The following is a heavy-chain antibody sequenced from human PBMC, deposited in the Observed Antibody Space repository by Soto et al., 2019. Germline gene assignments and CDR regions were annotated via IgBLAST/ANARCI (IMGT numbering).Heavy chain of an antibody. CDR3: ARGYRPSGYSSSWVFDY. J-gene: IGHJ4*02. CDR1: GGSINSGGYY. D-gene: IGHD6-13*01. V-gene: IGHV4-31*03. CDR2: IFYSGST. Sequence: QVQLQESGPGLVKPSQTLSLICTVSGGSINSGGYYWNWIRQHPGKGLEWIGYIFYSGSTYYNPFLRRRVTISADKSANQFSLDLSSVTASDTAVYFCARGYRPSGYSSSWVFDYWGQGTLVNVSS.